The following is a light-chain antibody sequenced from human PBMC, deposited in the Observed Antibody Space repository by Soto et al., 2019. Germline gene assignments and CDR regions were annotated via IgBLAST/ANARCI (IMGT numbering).Light chain of an antibody. J-gene: IGKJ2*01. CDR2: DAS. Sequence: EIQMTQSPSSLSVSVGDRVTITCQASRDIRDFLNWYQQKPGKAPKLLIFDASNLEEGVPPRFSGSGSGTDFTFSISSLQPEDVAKYYCQHYDNLPPYIFGPGTKVDI. CDR3: QHYDNLPPYI. CDR1: RDIRDF. V-gene: IGKV1-33*01.